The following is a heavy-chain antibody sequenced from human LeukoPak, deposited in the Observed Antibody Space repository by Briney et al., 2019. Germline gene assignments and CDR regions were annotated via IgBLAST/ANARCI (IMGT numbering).Heavy chain of an antibody. CDR1: GFTFSSYS. Sequence: GGSLRLSCTASGFTFSSYSMNWVRQAPGKGLEWVSSISSRSSYIYYADSVKRRFTISRDNAKNSLYLQMNSLRDEDAAVYYCSRDYPNAFDIWGQGTMVTVSS. V-gene: IGHV3-21*01. CDR2: ISSRSSYI. CDR3: SRDYPNAFDI. J-gene: IGHJ3*02.